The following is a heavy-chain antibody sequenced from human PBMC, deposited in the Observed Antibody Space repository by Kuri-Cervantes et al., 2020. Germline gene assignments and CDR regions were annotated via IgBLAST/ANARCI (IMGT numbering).Heavy chain of an antibody. Sequence: GGSLRLSCKASGYSFTSYWMGWVRQMPGKGLEWIGIIYPGDSDTRYSASLQGQFTISADKSISTAYLQWSSLKASDTAMYYCARLGRWLQLPGIRTTDYFFDYWGQGTLVTVSS. V-gene: IGHV5-51*01. CDR1: GYSFTSYW. J-gene: IGHJ4*02. D-gene: IGHD5-24*01. CDR3: ARLGRWLQLPGIRTTDYFFDY. CDR2: IYPGDSDT.